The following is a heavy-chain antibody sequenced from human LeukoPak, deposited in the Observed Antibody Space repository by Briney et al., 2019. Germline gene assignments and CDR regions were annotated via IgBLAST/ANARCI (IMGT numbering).Heavy chain of an antibody. CDR3: ASQFIAAAEWEYWFDP. D-gene: IGHD6-13*01. V-gene: IGHV1-2*06. CDR1: GYTFTGYY. Sequence: ASVKVSCKASGYTFTGYYMHWVRQAPGQGLEWMGRINPNSGGTNYAQKFQGRVTMTRDTSISTAYMELSRLRSDDTAVYYCASQFIAAAEWEYWFDPWGQGTLVTVSS. CDR2: INPNSGGT. J-gene: IGHJ5*02.